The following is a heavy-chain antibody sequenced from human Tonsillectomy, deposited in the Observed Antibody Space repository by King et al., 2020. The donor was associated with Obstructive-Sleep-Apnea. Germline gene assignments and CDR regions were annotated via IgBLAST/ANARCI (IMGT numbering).Heavy chain of an antibody. CDR1: GGSVSGYY. J-gene: IGHJ5*02. Sequence: VQLQESGPGLVKPSETLSLTCTVSGGSVSGYYWSWIRQPPGKGLEWVGYIYSTGTTNYNPSLKSRVTISVDTSKNQFSLKLSSVTAADTAIYYCARDGSSSSSPCFDPWGQGTLVTVSS. D-gene: IGHD1-26*01. CDR3: ARDGSSSSSPCFDP. V-gene: IGHV4-59*02. CDR2: IYSTGTT.